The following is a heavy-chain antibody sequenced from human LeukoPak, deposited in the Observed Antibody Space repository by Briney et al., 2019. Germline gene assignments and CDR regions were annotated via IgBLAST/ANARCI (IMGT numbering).Heavy chain of an antibody. J-gene: IGHJ4*02. CDR1: GYTFTSYY. CDR2: VNPSGGTT. Sequence: GASVKVSCKASGYTFTSYYMHWVRQAPGQGLEWMGIVNPSGGTTTYSQKFQGRVTMTRDTSTSTVHMELSGLRSEDTAMFFCARSITTKDAPDYWGQGTLVTVSS. D-gene: IGHD4-11*01. CDR3: ARSITTKDAPDY. V-gene: IGHV1-46*01.